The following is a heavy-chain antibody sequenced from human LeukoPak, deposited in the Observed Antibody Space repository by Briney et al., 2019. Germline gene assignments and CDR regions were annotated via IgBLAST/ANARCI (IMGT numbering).Heavy chain of an antibody. CDR1: GGSINSYY. V-gene: IGHV4-59*01. Sequence: SETLSLTCTVSGGSINSYYWSWIRHPPGKGLEWIGYIYYSGSTNYNPSLKSRVTILVDTSKNQFSLKLSSVTAADTAVYYCARVGDWNDLVYWGQGILVTVSS. CDR2: IYYSGST. D-gene: IGHD1-1*01. CDR3: ARVGDWNDLVY. J-gene: IGHJ4*02.